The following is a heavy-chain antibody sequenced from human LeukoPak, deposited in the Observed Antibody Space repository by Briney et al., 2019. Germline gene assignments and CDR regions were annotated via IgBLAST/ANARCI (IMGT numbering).Heavy chain of an antibody. D-gene: IGHD2-15*01. CDR1: GYTFTSYA. Sequence: ASVKVSCKASGYTFTSYAMHWVRQAPGQRLEWMGWINAGNGNTKYSQKFQGRVTMTRDTSISTAYMELSRLRSDDTAVYYCARSLTPDGPFDYWGQGTLVTVSS. J-gene: IGHJ4*02. CDR2: INAGNGNT. V-gene: IGHV1-3*01. CDR3: ARSLTPDGPFDY.